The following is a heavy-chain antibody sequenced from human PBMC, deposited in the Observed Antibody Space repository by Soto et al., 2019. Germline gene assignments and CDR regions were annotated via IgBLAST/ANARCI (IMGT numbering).Heavy chain of an antibody. J-gene: IGHJ4*02. D-gene: IGHD3-22*01. Sequence: EVQLVESGGGLVQPGGSLRLSCAASGFSLSDHYIDWVRQAPGKGLEWVGRSRDKAQGYSTEYAASVKGRFTTSRDDSKNYVLGQMNSLKTEDRAVYYCVRAMYYTDSSGYTRCFDHWGKEPLVTVS. CDR3: VRAMYYTDSSGYTRCFDH. CDR2: SRDKAQGYST. CDR1: GFSLSDHY. V-gene: IGHV3-72*01.